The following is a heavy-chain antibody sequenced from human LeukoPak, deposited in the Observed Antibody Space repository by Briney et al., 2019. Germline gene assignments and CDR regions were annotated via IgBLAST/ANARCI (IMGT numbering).Heavy chain of an antibody. CDR1: RFTFSNYW. J-gene: IGHJ4*02. Sequence: GGSLRLSCAASRFTFSNYWMSWVRQAPGKGLEWAAKIKQDGSQKYYVDSVTGRFTISRDNAKNSLYLQMNSLRADDTAVYYCARGFCTSGRCSKYDYWGQGTLVTVSS. CDR2: IKQDGSQK. V-gene: IGHV3-7*01. CDR3: ARGFCTSGRCSKYDY. D-gene: IGHD2-15*01.